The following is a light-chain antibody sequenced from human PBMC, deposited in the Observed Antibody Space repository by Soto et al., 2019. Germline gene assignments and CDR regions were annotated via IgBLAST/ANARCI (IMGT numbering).Light chain of an antibody. CDR1: TSNIGAGYD. CDR2: ANT. Sequence: QSALTQPPSVSGAPGQRVTIACTGNTSNIGAGYDVHWYQHLPGTAPKLLIFANTNRPSGVPDRFSGSKSGTSASLVITGLRAPDEADYYCQSSDSSLRRIFGGGTKLTVL. V-gene: IGLV1-40*01. J-gene: IGLJ2*01. CDR3: QSSDSSLRRI.